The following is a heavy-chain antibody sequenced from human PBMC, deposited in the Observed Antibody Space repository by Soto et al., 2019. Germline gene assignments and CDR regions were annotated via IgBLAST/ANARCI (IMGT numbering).Heavy chain of an antibody. J-gene: IGHJ6*02. Sequence: EVQLVESGGGLVQPGRSLRLSCAASGFTFDDYAMHWVRQAPGKGLGWVSGISWNSGSIGYAESVTGRFTISRENAKNSLHLQMNSVSAEDTALYYCAKDIFGIAVGGPWGYGMDVWGQGTTVTVSS. CDR3: AKDIFGIAVGGPWGYGMDV. D-gene: IGHD6-19*01. CDR2: ISWNSGSI. V-gene: IGHV3-9*01. CDR1: GFTFDDYA.